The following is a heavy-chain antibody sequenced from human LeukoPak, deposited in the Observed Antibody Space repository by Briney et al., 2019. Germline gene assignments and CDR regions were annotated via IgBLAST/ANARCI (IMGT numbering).Heavy chain of an antibody. V-gene: IGHV1-18*01. CDR1: GYTFTSYG. D-gene: IGHD3-3*01. CDR3: ARDITIFGVVTTFDY. J-gene: IGHJ4*02. CDR2: ISAYNGNT. Sequence: ASVKVSCKASGYTFTSYGISWVRQAPGQRLEWMGWISAYNGNTNYAQKLQGGVTMTTDTSTSTAYMELRSLRSDDTAVYYCARDITIFGVVTTFDYWGQGTLVTVSS.